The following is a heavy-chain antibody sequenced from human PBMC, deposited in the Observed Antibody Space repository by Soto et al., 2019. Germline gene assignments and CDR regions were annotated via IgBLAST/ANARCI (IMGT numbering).Heavy chain of an antibody. CDR1: GYTFTSYA. Sequence: GASVKVSCTASGYTFTSYAMHWARQAHRQRLEWMGWINAGNGNTKYSQKFQGRVTITRDTSASTAYMELSSLRSEDTAVYYCARLIAAAEGYYYGMAVWGQGTTVTVSS. CDR2: INAGNGNT. J-gene: IGHJ6*02. D-gene: IGHD6-13*01. V-gene: IGHV1-3*01. CDR3: ARLIAAAEGYYYGMAV.